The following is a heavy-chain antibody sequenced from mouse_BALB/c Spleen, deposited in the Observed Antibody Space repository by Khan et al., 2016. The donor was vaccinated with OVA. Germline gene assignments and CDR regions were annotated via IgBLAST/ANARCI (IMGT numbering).Heavy chain of an antibody. D-gene: IGHD2-3*01. CDR2: ISYSGST. Sequence: VQLVESGPGLVKPSQSLSLTCTVTGYSITSDYAWNWIRQFPGNKLEWMGYISYSGSTSYNPSLKSRISITRDTSKNQFFLQLNSVTTEDTATYYCARDGSRYNYAMDYWGQGTAVTVSS. CDR3: ARDGSRYNYAMDY. J-gene: IGHJ4*01. V-gene: IGHV3-2*02. CDR1: GYSITSDYA.